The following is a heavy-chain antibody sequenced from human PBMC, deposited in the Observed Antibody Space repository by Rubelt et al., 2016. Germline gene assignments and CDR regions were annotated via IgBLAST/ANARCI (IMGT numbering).Heavy chain of an antibody. D-gene: IGHD3-22*01. V-gene: IGHV3-53*04. CDR2: IYSGGST. J-gene: IGHJ4*02. CDR3: ARDSGIYDSSGNYID. Sequence: WVRQAPGKGLEWVSVIYSGGSTYYADSVKGRFTISRHNSKNTLYLQMNSLRAEDTAVYYCARDSGIYDSSGNYIDWGQGTLVTVSS.